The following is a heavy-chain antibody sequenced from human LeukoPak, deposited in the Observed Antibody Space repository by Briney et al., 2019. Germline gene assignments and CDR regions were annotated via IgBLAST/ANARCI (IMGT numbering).Heavy chain of an antibody. CDR2: ISSSDSTI. D-gene: IGHD4-23*01. Sequence: GGSLRLSCAASGFTFSSYAMHWVRQPPGKGLEWVSYISSSDSTIYYADSVKGRFTISRDNAKNSLYLQMNSLRAEDTAVYYCARDYGGSSPFDYWGQGTLVTVSS. CDR3: ARDYGGSSPFDY. CDR1: GFTFSSYA. J-gene: IGHJ4*02. V-gene: IGHV3-48*03.